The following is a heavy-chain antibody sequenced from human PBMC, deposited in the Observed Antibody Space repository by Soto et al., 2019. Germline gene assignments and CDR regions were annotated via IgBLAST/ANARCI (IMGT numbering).Heavy chain of an antibody. D-gene: IGHD3-3*01. Sequence: SETLSLTCSVSGASIRSGGYYWSWLRQSPGKGLEWIGHIYYTGSTFYSPSLKSRLTISLDTSKNQFSLDLRSVTAADTAMYYCARMEMASIKWGRGTLVTVSS. CDR3: ARMEMASIK. CDR1: GASIRSGGYY. V-gene: IGHV4-31*03. CDR2: IYYTGST. J-gene: IGHJ4*02.